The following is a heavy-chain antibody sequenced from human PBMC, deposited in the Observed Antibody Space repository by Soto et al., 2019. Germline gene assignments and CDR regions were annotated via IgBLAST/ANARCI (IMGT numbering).Heavy chain of an antibody. Sequence: VGSLRLSCAASGFTFSSYAMSWVRQAPGKGLEWVSAISGSGGSTYYADSVKGRFTISRDNSKNTLYLQMNSLRAEDTAVYYCGTAAGAPYFDYWGQGTLVTVSS. CDR2: ISGSGGST. CDR1: GFTFSSYA. CDR3: GTAAGAPYFDY. D-gene: IGHD6-13*01. J-gene: IGHJ4*02. V-gene: IGHV3-23*01.